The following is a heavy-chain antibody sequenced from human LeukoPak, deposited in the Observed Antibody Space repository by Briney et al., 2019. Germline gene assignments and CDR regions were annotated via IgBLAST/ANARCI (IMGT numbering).Heavy chain of an antibody. V-gene: IGHV4-59*01. Sequence: SETLSLTCTVSGGSINNYYWTWIRQPPGKGLEWIGYFYYGGDTKYSPSLKSRVTISIDTSKNQFSLKLSSVTAADTAVYYCARSGHTSSWYHSAYYYYGMDVWGQGTTVTVS. CDR1: GGSINNYY. J-gene: IGHJ6*02. D-gene: IGHD6-13*01. CDR2: FYYGGDT. CDR3: ARSGHTSSWYHSAYYYYGMDV.